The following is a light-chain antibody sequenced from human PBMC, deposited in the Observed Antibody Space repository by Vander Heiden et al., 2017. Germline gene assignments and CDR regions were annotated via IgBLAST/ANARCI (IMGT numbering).Light chain of an antibody. CDR1: QSLLHSNGYNS. V-gene: IGKV2-28*01. J-gene: IGKJ1*01. CDR2: LGS. Sequence: DIVMTQSPLSLPVTPGEPASISCRSSQSLLHSNGYNSLDWYLQKPGQSPQLLIYLGSNRASGVPDRFSGSGSGTDFTLKISRVEAEDVGVYYCMQALQEWTFGQGAKVEIK. CDR3: MQALQEWT.